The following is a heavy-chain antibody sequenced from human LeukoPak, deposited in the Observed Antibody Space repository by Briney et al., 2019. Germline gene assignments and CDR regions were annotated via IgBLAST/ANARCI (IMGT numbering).Heavy chain of an antibody. CDR1: GFTFSSYW. V-gene: IGHV3-7*01. Sequence: GGSLRLSCAASGFTFSSYWMNWARQAPGKGLEWVASINHNGNVNYYVDSVKGRFTISRDNAKNSLYLQMNSLRAEDTAVYYCARDRGYYDSSGYYYVFNWFDPWGQGTLVTVSS. J-gene: IGHJ5*02. D-gene: IGHD3-22*01. CDR3: ARDRGYYDSSGYYYVFNWFDP. CDR2: INHNGNVN.